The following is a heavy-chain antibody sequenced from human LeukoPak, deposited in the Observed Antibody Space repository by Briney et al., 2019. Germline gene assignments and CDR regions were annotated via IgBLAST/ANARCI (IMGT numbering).Heavy chain of an antibody. D-gene: IGHD2-15*01. J-gene: IGHJ3*02. CDR2: INAGNGNT. CDR1: GYTFTRYA. V-gene: IGHV1-3*01. Sequence: ASVNVSCKASGYTFTRYAMHWVRQAPGQRLEWMGWINAGNGNTKYSQKFQGRVTITRDTSASTAYMELSSLRSEDTAVYYCARSDIVVVVAARYAFDIWGQGTMVTVSS. CDR3: ARSDIVVVVAARYAFDI.